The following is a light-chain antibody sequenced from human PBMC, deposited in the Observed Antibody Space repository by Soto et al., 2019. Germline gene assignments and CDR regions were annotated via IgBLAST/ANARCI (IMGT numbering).Light chain of an antibody. CDR1: SSNVGHPYNY. CDR2: KDI. V-gene: IGLV2-14*01. CDR3: LSYVGSTRTHWV. Sequence: QSALTQPASVSGAPGQWITISCTGTSSNVGHPYNYVSWYQQYPGNAPKLLIFKDITRPSGISGRFSGSKSGNTASLTISGLQAEDEGDYYCLSYVGSTRTHWVLGGGTKLTVL. J-gene: IGLJ3*02.